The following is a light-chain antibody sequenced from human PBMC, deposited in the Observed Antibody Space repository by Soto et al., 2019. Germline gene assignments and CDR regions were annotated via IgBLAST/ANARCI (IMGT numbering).Light chain of an antibody. CDR1: SSDVGGYNY. V-gene: IGLV2-14*01. CDR3: SSYTSSSTLDV. CDR2: EVS. Sequence: QYALTQPASVSGSPGQSITISCTGTSSDVGGYNYVSWYQQHPGKAPKLMIYEVSNRPSGVSNRFSGSKSGNTASLTISGLQAEDEADYYCSSYTSSSTLDVVGTGTKLTVL. J-gene: IGLJ1*01.